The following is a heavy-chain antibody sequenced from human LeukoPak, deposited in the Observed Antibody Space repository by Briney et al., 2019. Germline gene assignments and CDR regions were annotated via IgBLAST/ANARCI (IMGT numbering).Heavy chain of an antibody. CDR3: GRTRLDDSSCYYYFDY. J-gene: IGHJ4*02. V-gene: IGHV4-59*08. D-gene: IGHD3-22*01. Sequence: KPSETLSLTCTVSGGSLSIYYCSWIRQPPGKGLGWIGYIYYSVSTNYNPSLKSRVTISVDTSKNKLSLKLSSVAAADTTVYYCGRTRLDDSSCYYYFDYWGQGTLVTVSS. CDR1: GGSLSIYY. CDR2: IYYSVST.